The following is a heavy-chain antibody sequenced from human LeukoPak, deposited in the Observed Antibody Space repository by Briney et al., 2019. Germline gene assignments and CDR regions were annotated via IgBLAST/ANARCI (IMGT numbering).Heavy chain of an antibody. CDR2: INHGGST. D-gene: IGHD1-1*01. CDR3: ARLDGPFDYYGMDV. V-gene: IGHV4-34*01. J-gene: IGHJ6*02. Sequence: PSETLSLTCAVYGGSFSGYSWSWIRQPPGKGLEWIGEINHGGSTNYNPSLMSRVTISQDTSKKQFSLKLSSVTAADTAVYYCARLDGPFDYYGMDVWGQGTTVTVSS. CDR1: GGSFSGYS.